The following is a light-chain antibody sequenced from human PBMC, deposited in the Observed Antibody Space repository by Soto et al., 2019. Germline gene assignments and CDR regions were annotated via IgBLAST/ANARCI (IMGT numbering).Light chain of an antibody. V-gene: IGKV3-20*01. Sequence: EIVLTQSPGTLSLSPGERVTLSCRASQSVSSSYLAWYQQKPGQAPRLLIYGASSRATGIPDRFSGSGSGTDFTLAISRLEPEDFAVYYCQQYDNSPITFGQGTRLEIK. J-gene: IGKJ5*01. CDR1: QSVSSSY. CDR3: QQYDNSPIT. CDR2: GAS.